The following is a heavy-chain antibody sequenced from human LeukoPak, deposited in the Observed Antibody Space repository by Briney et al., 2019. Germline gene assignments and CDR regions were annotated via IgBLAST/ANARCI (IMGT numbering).Heavy chain of an antibody. V-gene: IGHV3-30*02. CDR1: GFPFSSSG. D-gene: IGHD2-15*01. Sequence: PGGSLRLSCGASGFPFSSSGMHWVRQAPGKGLEWVAFIGYDGGNKYYAESVKDRFTISRDNSKNTLFLQMNSLRTEDTAVYHCAKKARYCSGGYCYADVDYWGQGTPVTVSS. CDR2: IGYDGGNK. CDR3: AKKARYCSGGYCYADVDY. J-gene: IGHJ4*02.